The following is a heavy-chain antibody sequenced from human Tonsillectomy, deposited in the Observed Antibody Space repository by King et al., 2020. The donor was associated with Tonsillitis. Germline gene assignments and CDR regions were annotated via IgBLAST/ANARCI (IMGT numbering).Heavy chain of an antibody. CDR2: IWYDGSNK. CDR3: ARDKASSSYH. Sequence: VQLVESGGGVVQPGRSLRLSCAASGFTFSSYGMHWVRQAPGKGLEWVAVIWYDGSNKYYADSVKGRLTTSRDNSKNTLYLQMNSLGAEDTAVYYCARDKASSSYHWGQGTLVTVSS. J-gene: IGHJ5*02. CDR1: GFTFSSYG. D-gene: IGHD6-13*01. V-gene: IGHV3-33*01.